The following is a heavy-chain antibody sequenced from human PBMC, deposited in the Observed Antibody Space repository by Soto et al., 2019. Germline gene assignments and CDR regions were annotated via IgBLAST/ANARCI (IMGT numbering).Heavy chain of an antibody. Sequence: GGSLRLSCAASGFTFSDYYMSWIRQAPGKGLEWVSYISSSSSYTNYADSVKGRFTISRDNAKNSLYLQMNSLRAEDTAVYYCAREKNGVYHYYRLAVWGQGTTVTVSS. CDR2: ISSSSSYT. CDR1: GFTFSDYY. CDR3: AREKNGVYHYYRLAV. V-gene: IGHV3-11*06. D-gene: IGHD1-1*01. J-gene: IGHJ6*02.